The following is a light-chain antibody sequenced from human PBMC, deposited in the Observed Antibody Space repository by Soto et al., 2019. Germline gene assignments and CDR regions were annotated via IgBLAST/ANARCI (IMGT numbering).Light chain of an antibody. Sequence: EIVVTQSPATLSLSPGERATLSCRASQNLGTLYLAWFQQKSGQAPRLLIYSASRRATGIPDRFTGSGSGTDFTLTINRVEPEDFAVYFCQQYAGSPRTFGQGTKVDIK. CDR2: SAS. CDR3: QQYAGSPRT. CDR1: QNLGTLY. V-gene: IGKV3-20*01. J-gene: IGKJ1*01.